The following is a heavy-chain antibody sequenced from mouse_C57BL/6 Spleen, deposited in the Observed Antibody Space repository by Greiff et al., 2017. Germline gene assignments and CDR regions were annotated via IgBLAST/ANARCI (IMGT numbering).Heavy chain of an antibody. CDR3: SLEYYGSRGDDFDY. D-gene: IGHD1-1*01. CDR2: IYPRSGNT. V-gene: IGHV1-81*01. J-gene: IGHJ2*01. Sequence: VQLQQSGAELARPGASVTLSCKASGYTFTSYGISWVKQRTGQGLEWIGEIYPRSGNTYYNEKFQGKATLTADKYSSTAYMALRSLTSEDSAVYVCSLEYYGSRGDDFDYWGQGTTLTVSS. CDR1: GYTFTSYG.